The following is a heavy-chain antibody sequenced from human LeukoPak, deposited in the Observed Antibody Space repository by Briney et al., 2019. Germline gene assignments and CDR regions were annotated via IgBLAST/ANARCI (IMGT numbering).Heavy chain of an antibody. V-gene: IGHV3-30*04. Sequence: SGGSLRLSCAASGFTFSNYAMHWVRQAPGKGLEWVAVISYDGSIKYYADSVKGRFTISRDNSKNTLYLQMNSLRAEDTAVYYCARDMLEVRGVITYYFDYWGQGTLVTVSS. D-gene: IGHD3-10*01. CDR3: ARDMLEVRGVITYYFDY. J-gene: IGHJ4*02. CDR2: ISYDGSIK. CDR1: GFTFSNYA.